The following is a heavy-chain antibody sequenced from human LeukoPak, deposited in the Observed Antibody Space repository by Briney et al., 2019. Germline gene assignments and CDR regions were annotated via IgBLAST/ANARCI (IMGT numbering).Heavy chain of an antibody. V-gene: IGHV3-9*01. D-gene: IGHD3-10*01. CDR3: AKGRITMVRGESLDAFDI. J-gene: IGHJ3*02. CDR1: GFTFDDHG. CDR2: ISWSSGII. Sequence: PGGSLRLSCAASGFTFDDHGMHWVRQAPGKGLEWVSGISWSSGIIGYADSVKGRFTISRDNAKNSLYLQMDSLRAEDTALYYCAKGRITMVRGESLDAFDIWGQGTMVTVSS.